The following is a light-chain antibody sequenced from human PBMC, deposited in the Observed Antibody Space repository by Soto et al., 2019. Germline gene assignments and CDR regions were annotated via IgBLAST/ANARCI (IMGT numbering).Light chain of an antibody. CDR2: EVS. J-gene: IGLJ1*01. CDR1: SSDVGGYNF. CDR3: SSYTSRSTLV. Sequence: SALTQPASVSGSPGQSITISCTGTSSDVGGYNFVSWYQHHPGKAPKLMIYEVSNRPSGVSHRFSGSKSGNTASLTISGLQAEDEADYSCSSYTSRSTLVFGTGTKVTVL. V-gene: IGLV2-14*01.